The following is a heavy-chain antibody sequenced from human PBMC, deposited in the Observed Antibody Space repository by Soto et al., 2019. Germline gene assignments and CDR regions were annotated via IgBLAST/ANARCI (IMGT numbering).Heavy chain of an antibody. D-gene: IGHD3-10*01. CDR2: VIPVFGTT. V-gene: IGHV1-69*01. Sequence: QVQLVQSGAEVRQPGSSVKVSCKASEDTFTYYAFTWVRQAPGQGLEWVGQVIPVFGTTTHAQKFQGRVTFTAGESTRTSYMEVTELRSDDTAVYFCARSYLTASSPAASDVWGQGTKVTVS. CDR1: EDTFTYYA. CDR3: ARSYLTASSPAASDV. J-gene: IGHJ3*01.